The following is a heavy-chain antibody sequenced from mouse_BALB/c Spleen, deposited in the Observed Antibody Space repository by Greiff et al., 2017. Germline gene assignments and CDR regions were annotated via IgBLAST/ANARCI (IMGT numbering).Heavy chain of an antibody. CDR1: GYTFTSYW. D-gene: IGHD1-1*01. CDR3: ARWDYYGSSYGAMDY. J-gene: IGHJ4*01. CDR2: INPSTGYT. V-gene: IGHV1-7*01. Sequence: VQVVESGAELAKPGASVKMSCKASGYTFTSYWMHWVKQRPGQGLEWIGYINPSTGYTEYNQKFKDKATLTADKSSSTAYMQLSSLTSEDSAVYYCARWDYYGSSYGAMDYWGQGTSVTVSS.